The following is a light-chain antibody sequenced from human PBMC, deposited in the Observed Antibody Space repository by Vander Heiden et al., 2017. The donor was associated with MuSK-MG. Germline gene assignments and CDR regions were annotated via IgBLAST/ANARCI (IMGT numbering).Light chain of an antibody. Sequence: ESQVGQVPSFLSASVGDRVTITCRASQGIGSYLVWYQQKPGKAPKLLIYAAPTLHIGVPSRFNGSESGTEFTLTISTLLPEAFAPSYSQQLNNYHLTFGHGTKVDIK. CDR3: QQLNNYHLT. V-gene: IGKV1-9*01. J-gene: IGKJ3*01. CDR2: AAP. CDR1: QGIGSY.